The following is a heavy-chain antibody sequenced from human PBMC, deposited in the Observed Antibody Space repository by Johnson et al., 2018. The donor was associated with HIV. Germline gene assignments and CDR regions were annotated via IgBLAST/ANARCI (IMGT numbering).Heavy chain of an antibody. CDR2: MRWNSGTI. CDR3: ASLNDSSGYVLGADAFDI. D-gene: IGHD3-22*01. J-gene: IGHJ3*02. Sequence: VQLVESGGGVVQPGGSLRLSCTASGFTFDDYAIHWVRQAPGKGLEWVLGMRWNSGTIGYADSVKGRFTISRDNSKNTLYLQMNSLSAEDTAVYYCASLNDSSGYVLGADAFDIWGQGTMVTVSS. V-gene: IGHV3-9*01. CDR1: GFTFDDYA.